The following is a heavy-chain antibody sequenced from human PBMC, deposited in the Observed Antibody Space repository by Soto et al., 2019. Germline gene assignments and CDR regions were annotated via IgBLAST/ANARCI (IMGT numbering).Heavy chain of an antibody. V-gene: IGHV3-73*01. Sequence: SLRLSCAASGFTFRGSAMHWVRQASGKGLEWVGRIRSKANSYATAYAASVKGRFTISRDDSKNTAYLQMNSLKTEDTAVYYCSRITGTTDGGYWGQGTLVTVSS. CDR3: SRITGTTDGGY. D-gene: IGHD1-20*01. CDR2: IRSKANSYAT. J-gene: IGHJ4*02. CDR1: GFTFRGSA.